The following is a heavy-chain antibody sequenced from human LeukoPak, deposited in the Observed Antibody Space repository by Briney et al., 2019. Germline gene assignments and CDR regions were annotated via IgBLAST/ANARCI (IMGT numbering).Heavy chain of an antibody. Sequence: SETLSLTCTVSDGSIRSYYWSWIRQPPGKGLEWIGYILYRGSTNYNPSLKSRVTISIDTSKNQFSLKLSSVTAADTAVYYCAREGLYDSSGPPAWGQGTMVTVSS. J-gene: IGHJ3*01. CDR2: ILYRGST. D-gene: IGHD3-22*01. CDR1: DGSIRSYY. V-gene: IGHV4-59*01. CDR3: AREGLYDSSGPPA.